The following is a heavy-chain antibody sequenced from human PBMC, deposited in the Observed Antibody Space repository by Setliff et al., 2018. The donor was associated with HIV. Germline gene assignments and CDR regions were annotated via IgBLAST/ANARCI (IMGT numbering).Heavy chain of an antibody. CDR1: GYTFTSYY. Sequence: ASVKVSCKASGYTFTSYYIHWLRQVPGQGLEWMGVMNPNGRSTDFAQKFQGRLSLTTDTSTNTVYLELNSLRSDDTAVYYCARVYCSISTCDDEYFFDYLGQGTLVTVSS. D-gene: IGHD2-15*01. CDR2: MNPNGRST. V-gene: IGHV1-46*01. CDR3: ARVYCSISTCDDEYFFDY. J-gene: IGHJ4*02.